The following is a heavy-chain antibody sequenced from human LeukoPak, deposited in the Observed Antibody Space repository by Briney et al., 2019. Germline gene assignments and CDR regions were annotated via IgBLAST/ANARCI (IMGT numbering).Heavy chain of an antibody. J-gene: IGHJ4*02. V-gene: IGHV3-30*04. D-gene: IGHD1-26*01. CDR1: GFTFSSYA. CDR3: ARASGSYLYYFGY. CDR2: ISYDGSNK. Sequence: PGWSLRLSCAASGFTFSSYAMHWVRQAPGKGLEWVAVISYDGSNKYYADSVKGRFTISRDNSKNTLYLQMNSLRAEDTAVYYCARASGSYLYYFGYWGQGTLVTVSS.